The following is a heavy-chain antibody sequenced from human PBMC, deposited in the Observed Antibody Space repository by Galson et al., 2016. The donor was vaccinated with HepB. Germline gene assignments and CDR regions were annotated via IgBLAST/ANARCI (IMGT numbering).Heavy chain of an antibody. D-gene: IGHD2-15*01. CDR3: AREDIVVVPDTIVYHYYTMDV. CDR2: ISHTGKTQ. Sequence: SLRLSCAASGLTFGGFAFHWVRQAPGKGLEWVSFISHTGKTQYYAESVTGRFTVSRDNSKNTVDLQMNSLRAEDTAVYYCAREDIVVVPDTIVYHYYTMDVWGQGTTVTVSS. CDR1: GLTFGGFA. J-gene: IGHJ6*02. V-gene: IGHV3-30*04.